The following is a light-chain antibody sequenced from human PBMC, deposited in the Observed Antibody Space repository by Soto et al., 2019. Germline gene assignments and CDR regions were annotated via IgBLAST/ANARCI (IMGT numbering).Light chain of an antibody. CDR1: LSISNY. V-gene: IGKV1-39*01. CDR3: QQANSFPIT. J-gene: IGKJ5*01. CDR2: TAS. Sequence: DIQMTQSPSSLSASVGDRVTITCRASLSISNYLNWYQHKPGKAPKLLIYTASSLQSGVPSRFSGSGSGTDFTLTISSLQPEDFATYYCQQANSFPITFGQGTRLEI.